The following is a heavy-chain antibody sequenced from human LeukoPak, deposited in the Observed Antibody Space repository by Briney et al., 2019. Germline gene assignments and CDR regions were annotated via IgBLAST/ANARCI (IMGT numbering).Heavy chain of an antibody. CDR1: GYTFTSYD. J-gene: IGHJ5*02. CDR3: ARDPKPAYYYDSSGYSNWFDP. CDR2: MNPNSGNT. Sequence: ASVKVSCKASGYTFTSYDINWVRQATGQGLEWMGWMNPNSGNTGYAQKFQGRVTITRNTSISTAYMELSSLRSEDTAVYYCARDPKPAYYYDSSGYSNWFDPWGQGTLVTVSS. D-gene: IGHD3-22*01. V-gene: IGHV1-8*03.